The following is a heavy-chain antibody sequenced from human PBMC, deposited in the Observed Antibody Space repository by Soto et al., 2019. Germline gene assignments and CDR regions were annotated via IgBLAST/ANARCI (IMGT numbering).Heavy chain of an antibody. CDR1: GFTFSSYG. V-gene: IGHV3-33*01. CDR3: ARAPDAGSVDYFDY. Sequence: GGSLRLSCAASGFTFSSYGMHWVRQAPGKGLEWVAVIWYDGSNKYYADSVKGRFTISRDNSKNTLYLQMNSLRAEDTAVYYCARAPDAGSVDYFDYWGQGTLVTVSS. J-gene: IGHJ4*02. CDR2: IWYDGSNK.